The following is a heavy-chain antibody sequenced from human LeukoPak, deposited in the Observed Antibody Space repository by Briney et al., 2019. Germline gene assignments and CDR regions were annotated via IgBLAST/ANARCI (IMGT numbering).Heavy chain of an antibody. D-gene: IGHD4/OR15-4a*01. J-gene: IGHJ4*02. CDR2: ISWDGGST. Sequence: GGSLRLSCAASGFTFDDYAMHWVRQAPGKGLEWVSLISWDGGSTYYADSVKGRFTISRDNAKNSLYLQMNSLRAEDTAVYYCARGGMVPDWGQGTLVTVSS. V-gene: IGHV3-43D*04. CDR3: ARGGMVPD. CDR1: GFTFDDYA.